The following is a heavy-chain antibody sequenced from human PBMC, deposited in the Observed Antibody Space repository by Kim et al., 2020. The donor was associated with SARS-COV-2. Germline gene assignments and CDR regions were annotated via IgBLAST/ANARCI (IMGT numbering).Heavy chain of an antibody. D-gene: IGHD3-16*02. J-gene: IGHJ6*02. CDR3: ARVGYDYVRGSYRDYYYYYGMDV. Sequence: GGSLRLSCAASGFTFSDYYMSWIRQAPGKGLEWVSYISSSSSYTNYADSVKGRFTISRDNAKNSLYLQMNSLRAADTAVYYCARVGYDYVRGSYRDYYYYYGMDVWGPGTTVTVSS. V-gene: IGHV3-11*05. CDR2: ISSSSSYT. CDR1: GFTFSDYY.